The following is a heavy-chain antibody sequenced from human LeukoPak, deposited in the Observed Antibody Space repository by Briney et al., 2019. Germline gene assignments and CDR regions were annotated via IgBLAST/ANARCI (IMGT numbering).Heavy chain of an antibody. CDR1: SATISSSSSNC. V-gene: IGHV4-4*02. D-gene: IGHD4-23*01. J-gene: IGHJ4*02. Sequence: SETLSITCTVSSATISSSSSNCWTWVRQPPGKGLEWIGEIYHSGATNYNPSLKSRVTMLLDKSKNQFSLKLNSVTAADTAVYYCARNGGNSDFDYWGQGTLVTVSS. CDR3: ARNGGNSDFDY. CDR2: IYHSGAT.